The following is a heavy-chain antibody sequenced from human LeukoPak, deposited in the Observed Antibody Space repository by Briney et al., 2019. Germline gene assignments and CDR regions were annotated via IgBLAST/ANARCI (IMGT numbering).Heavy chain of an antibody. V-gene: IGHV3-33*08. CDR2: IWSDASNK. CDR3: ARGSCLVVRGDAMDV. Sequence: GGSLRLSCAASGFTFSSYGMHWVRQAPGKGLEWVAIIWSDASNKYFADSVKGRFTVSRDNSKNTMFLQMDSLRAEDTAVYYCARGSCLVVRGDAMDVWGQGTTVTVFS. J-gene: IGHJ6*02. D-gene: IGHD2-2*01. CDR1: GFTFSSYG.